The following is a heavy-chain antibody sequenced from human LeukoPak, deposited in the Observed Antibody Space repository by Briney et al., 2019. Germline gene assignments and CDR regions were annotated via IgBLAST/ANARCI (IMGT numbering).Heavy chain of an antibody. Sequence: PGGSLRLSCVGSGFTFDDYGMNWVRQVPGKGLEWVSGITRYGGRRGYADSVKGRFTISRDNAKNSLYLQMNSLRVEDTALYYCARDLFYATGSQYYGMDVWGQGTTVTASS. V-gene: IGHV3-20*04. CDR2: ITRYGGRR. J-gene: IGHJ6*02. CDR1: GFTFDDYG. CDR3: ARDLFYATGSQYYGMDV. D-gene: IGHD3-10*01.